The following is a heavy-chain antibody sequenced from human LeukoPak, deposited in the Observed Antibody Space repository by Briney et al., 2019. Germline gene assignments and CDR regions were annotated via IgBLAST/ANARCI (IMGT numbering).Heavy chain of an antibody. D-gene: IGHD6-19*01. CDR3: ARQGYSSGWSNYFDY. V-gene: IGHV4-39*01. Sequence: PSETLSLTCTVSGGSISSSNYYWGWIRQPPEKGLEWIGSIYYSGTTYYNPSLKSRVTLSVDTSKNQFSLRLSYVTAADTAVYYWARQGYSSGWSNYFDYWGQGTLVTVSS. CDR2: IYYSGTT. CDR1: GGSISSSNYY. J-gene: IGHJ4*02.